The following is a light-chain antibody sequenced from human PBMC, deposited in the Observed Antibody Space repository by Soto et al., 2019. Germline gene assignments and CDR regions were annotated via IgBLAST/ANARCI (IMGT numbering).Light chain of an antibody. CDR2: EAS. Sequence: QSALTQPPSVSGSPGQSVTISCTGTSTDFVSYNRVSWYQQPPGTAPKLIIYEASNRPSGVPGRFSGSKSGNTASLTISGLQGEDEADYYCCSYAGSYTFVFGTGTKVTV. J-gene: IGLJ1*01. CDR3: CSYAGSYTFV. CDR1: STDFVSYNR. V-gene: IGLV2-18*02.